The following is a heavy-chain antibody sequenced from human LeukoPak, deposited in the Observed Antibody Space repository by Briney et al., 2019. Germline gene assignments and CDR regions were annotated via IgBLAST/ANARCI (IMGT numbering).Heavy chain of an antibody. V-gene: IGHV4-39*01. J-gene: IGHJ5*02. CDR1: GGSISSSGYY. CDR3: ARHEYSGSYYGLSWFDT. CDR2: IYYSGST. Sequence: PSETLSLTCTVSGGSISSSGYYWGWIRQPPGKGLEWIASIYYSGSTYYNPSLKSRVTISVDTSKNQLSLKLSSLTAADTAVHYCARHEYSGSYYGLSWFDTWGQETLVTVSS. D-gene: IGHD1-26*01.